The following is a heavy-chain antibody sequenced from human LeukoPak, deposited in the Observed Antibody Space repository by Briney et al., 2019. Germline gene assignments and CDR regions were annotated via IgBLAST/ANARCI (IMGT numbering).Heavy chain of an antibody. Sequence: GGSLRLSCAASGFTFSSYAMSWVRQAPGKGLEWVSAISGSGGSTYYADSVKGRFTISRDNSKNTLYLKMNSLRAEDTAVYYCAKDPYAGYSYGSPLFDYWGQGTLVTVSS. CDR3: AKDPYAGYSYGSPLFDY. CDR1: GFTFSSYA. CDR2: ISGSGGST. V-gene: IGHV3-23*01. D-gene: IGHD5-18*01. J-gene: IGHJ4*02.